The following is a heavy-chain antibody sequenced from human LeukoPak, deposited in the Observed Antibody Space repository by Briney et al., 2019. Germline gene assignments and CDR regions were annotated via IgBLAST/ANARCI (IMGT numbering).Heavy chain of an antibody. D-gene: IGHD3/OR15-3a*01. CDR1: GFTFISYA. V-gene: IGHV3-23*01. Sequence: GGSLRLSCAASGFTFISYAISWVRQAPGKGLECVSAISGSGGSTYYADSVKGRFTISRDNSKNTLYLQMNSLRAEDTAVYYCAKDWTTSVYYYYYMDVWGKGTTVTVSS. CDR2: ISGSGGST. J-gene: IGHJ6*03. CDR3: AKDWTTSVYYYYYMDV.